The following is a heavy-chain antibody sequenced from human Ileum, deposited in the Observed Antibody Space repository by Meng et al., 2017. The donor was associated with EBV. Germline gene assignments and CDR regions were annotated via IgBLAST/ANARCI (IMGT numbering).Heavy chain of an antibody. D-gene: IGHD4-17*01. CDR3: ARGHDYGDYASDY. Sequence: QVQLQQWGAGLLKPSETLSLTLGVYGGSFSGYYWSWIRQPPGKGLEWIGEINHSGSTNYNPSLKSRVTISVDTSKNQFSLKLSSVTAADTAVYYCARGHDYGDYASDYWGQGTLVTVSS. CDR2: INHSGST. CDR1: GGSFSGYY. J-gene: IGHJ4*02. V-gene: IGHV4-34*01.